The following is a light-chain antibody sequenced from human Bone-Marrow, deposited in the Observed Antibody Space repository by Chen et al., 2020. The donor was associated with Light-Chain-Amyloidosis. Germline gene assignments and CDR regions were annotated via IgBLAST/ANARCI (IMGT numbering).Light chain of an antibody. V-gene: IGKV3-20*01. CDR3: QQYGSSLYT. Sequence: DIVLTQSPGTLSLSPGERATLSCRASQSVSSSYLAWYQQRPGQAPRLLISGASTRATGIPDRFSGSGSGTDFTLTISRLEPEDFAVYYCQQYGSSLYTFGQGTKLQIK. CDR2: GAS. J-gene: IGKJ2*01. CDR1: QSVSSSY.